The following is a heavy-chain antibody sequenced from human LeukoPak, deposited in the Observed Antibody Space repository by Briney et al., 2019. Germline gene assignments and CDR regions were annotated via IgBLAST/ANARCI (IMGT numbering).Heavy chain of an antibody. CDR3: ARGDGYNTDLDY. J-gene: IGHJ4*02. D-gene: IGHD5-24*01. CDR1: GFTFSSYE. CDR2: ISSSGSTI. V-gene: IGHV3-48*03. Sequence: PGGSLRLSCAASGFTFSSYEMNWVRQAPGKGLEWVSYISSSGSTIYYADSVKGRFTISRDNAKNSLYLQMNSLRAEDTAVYYCARGDGYNTDLDYWDQGTLVTVSS.